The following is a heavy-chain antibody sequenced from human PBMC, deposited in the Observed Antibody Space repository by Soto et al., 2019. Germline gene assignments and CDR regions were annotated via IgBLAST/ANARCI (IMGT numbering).Heavy chain of an antibody. D-gene: IGHD6-13*01. Sequence: ASVKVSFKASGYTFTSYDINWVRQATGQGLEWMGWMNPNSGNTGYAQKFQGRVTMTRNTSISTAYMELSSLRSEDTAVYYCAGGDSSSWYGRHWFDPWGQGTLVTVSS. CDR2: MNPNSGNT. CDR3: AGGDSSSWYGRHWFDP. CDR1: GYTFTSYD. J-gene: IGHJ5*02. V-gene: IGHV1-8*01.